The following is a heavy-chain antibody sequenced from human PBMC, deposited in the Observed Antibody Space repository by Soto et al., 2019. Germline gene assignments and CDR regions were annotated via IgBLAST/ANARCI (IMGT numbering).Heavy chain of an antibody. CDR3: ARKGVAFDY. D-gene: IGHD5-12*01. CDR1: GFPFSIYS. J-gene: IGHJ4*02. V-gene: IGHV3-48*02. CDR2: ISTTSSSI. Sequence: GGSLRLSCAAPGFPFSIYSMNLVRQAPGKGLEWISYISTTSSSIYYADSVKGRFTISRDNAKNSLFLQMNSLRDEDTAVYYCARKGVAFDYWGKGAVVTVSS.